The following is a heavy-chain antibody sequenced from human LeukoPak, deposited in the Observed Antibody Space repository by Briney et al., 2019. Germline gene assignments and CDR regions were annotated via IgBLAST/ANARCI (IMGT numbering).Heavy chain of an antibody. D-gene: IGHD6-19*01. CDR1: GGSISSYY. J-gene: IGHJ3*02. V-gene: IGHV4-59*01. Sequence: PSETLSLTCTVSGGSISSYYWSWIRQPPGKGLEWIGHIYYSGSTNYNPSLKSRVTISVDTSKNQCSLKLSSVTAADTAVYYCARGSSGWYTDAFDIWGQGTMVTVSS. CDR3: ARGSSGWYTDAFDI. CDR2: IYYSGST.